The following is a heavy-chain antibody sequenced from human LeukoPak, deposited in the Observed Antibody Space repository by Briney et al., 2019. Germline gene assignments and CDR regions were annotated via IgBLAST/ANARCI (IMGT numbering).Heavy chain of an antibody. CDR3: ASAVSVGNSNWFDP. CDR1: GDSISSGCYS. Sequence: SETLSLTCAVSGDSISSGCYSWSWIRQPPGKGLEWIGYIYHSGSTYCNPSLKSRVTISVDRSKNQFSLKLSSVTAADTAVYYCASAVSVGNSNWFDPWGQGTLVTVSS. J-gene: IGHJ5*02. V-gene: IGHV4-30-2*01. D-gene: IGHD4-23*01. CDR2: IYHSGST.